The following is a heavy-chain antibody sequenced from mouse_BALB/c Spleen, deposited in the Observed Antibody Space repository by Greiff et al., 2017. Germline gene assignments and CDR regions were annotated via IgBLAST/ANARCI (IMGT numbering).Heavy chain of an antibody. CDR3: ARGDGDSYYAMDY. CDR1: GYSFTGYF. D-gene: IGHD2-13*01. CDR2: INPYNGDT. J-gene: IGHJ4*01. Sequence: VQLQQSGPELVKPGASVKISCKASGYSFTGYFMNWVMQSHGKSLEWIGRINPYNGDTFYNQKFKGKATLTVDKSSSTAYMELRSLASEDSAVYYCARGDGDSYYAMDYWGQGTSVTVSS. V-gene: IGHV1-20*02.